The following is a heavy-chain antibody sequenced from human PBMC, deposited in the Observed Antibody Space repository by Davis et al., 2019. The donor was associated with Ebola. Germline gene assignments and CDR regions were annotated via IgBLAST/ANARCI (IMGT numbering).Heavy chain of an antibody. CDR3: ARGLPWGSSSGRWFDP. V-gene: IGHV4-59*01. CDR1: GGSISSYY. Sequence: PSETLSLTCTVSGGSISSYYWSWIRQPPGKGLEWIGYIYYSGSTNYNPSLKSRVTISVDTSKNQFSLKLSSVTAADTAVYYCARGLPWGSSSGRWFDPWGQGTLVTVSS. J-gene: IGHJ5*02. CDR2: IYYSGST. D-gene: IGHD6-6*01.